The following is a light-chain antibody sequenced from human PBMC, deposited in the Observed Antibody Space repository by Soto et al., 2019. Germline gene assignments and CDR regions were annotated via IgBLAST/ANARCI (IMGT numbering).Light chain of an antibody. V-gene: IGKV1-39*01. Sequence: DIQMTQSPSSLSASVGDRVTITCRASQSISNYLNWYQQKPGKAPKLLIYAASSLQSGVPSRFSGSVSGTDFTLTISSLQPEDFATYYCQQSYSTLYTFGQGAKLEIK. J-gene: IGKJ2*01. CDR2: AAS. CDR1: QSISNY. CDR3: QQSYSTLYT.